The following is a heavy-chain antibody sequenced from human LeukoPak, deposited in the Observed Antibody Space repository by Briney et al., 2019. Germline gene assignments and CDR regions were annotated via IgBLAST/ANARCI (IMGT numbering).Heavy chain of an antibody. V-gene: IGHV3-23*01. Sequence: GGSLRLSCAASGFTFSTYGMSWVRQAPGKGLDWVSAVIGSGGSTHYADSVTGRFTISRDNSKNTLYLQMNSLRAEDTAVYYCAKDRYYDNTGDHYESEYWGQGTLVTVSS. CDR3: AKDRYYDNTGDHYESEY. CDR2: VIGSGGST. J-gene: IGHJ4*02. CDR1: GFTFSTYG. D-gene: IGHD3-22*01.